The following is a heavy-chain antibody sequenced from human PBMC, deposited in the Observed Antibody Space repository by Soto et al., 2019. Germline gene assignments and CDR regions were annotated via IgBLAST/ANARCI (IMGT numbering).Heavy chain of an antibody. CDR1: GYTFTSYH. Sequence: ALVRVSCRSSGYTFTSYHMHWVRQAPGQVLEWNGIINPSGGSTSYAQQFQGRATMTRDTSTSTVYMEMSSLRSEDTAVYYCARPLGYCSSTSCYRPGDDAFDIWGQGTMVTVSS. CDR3: ARPLGYCSSTSCYRPGDDAFDI. J-gene: IGHJ3*02. D-gene: IGHD2-2*02. V-gene: IGHV1-46*03. CDR2: INPSGGST.